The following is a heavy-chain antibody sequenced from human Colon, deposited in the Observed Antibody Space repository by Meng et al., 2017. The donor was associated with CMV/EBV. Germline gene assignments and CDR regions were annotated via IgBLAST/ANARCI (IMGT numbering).Heavy chain of an antibody. CDR2: IYYSGYT. CDR1: GGSISSSTYY. Sequence: LQLQESGPGLGKPSETLSLTCTVSGGSISSSTYYWGWIRQTPGKGLEWIGNIYYSGYTYYNPSLKSRLTISVDTSKNQFSLKLTSVTAADTAVYYCATDYGDYYFDRWGQGTLVTVSS. J-gene: IGHJ4*02. V-gene: IGHV4-39*07. D-gene: IGHD4-17*01. CDR3: ATDYGDYYFDR.